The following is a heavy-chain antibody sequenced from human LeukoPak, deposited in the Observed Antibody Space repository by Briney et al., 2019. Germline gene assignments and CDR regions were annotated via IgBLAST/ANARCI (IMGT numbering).Heavy chain of an antibody. CDR1: GFSFSDAW. J-gene: IGHJ4*02. CDR2: IESKTDGGTT. Sequence: AGSLSLSCAASGFSFSDAWMSWVRQIPGKGLEWVGRIESKTDGGTTDYAAPVKSRWTISRDDSTNTLYLQMSSLKSEDTAVYYCTTYGSGRKFDYWGQGILVTVSS. D-gene: IGHD3-10*01. V-gene: IGHV3-15*04. CDR3: TTYGSGRKFDY.